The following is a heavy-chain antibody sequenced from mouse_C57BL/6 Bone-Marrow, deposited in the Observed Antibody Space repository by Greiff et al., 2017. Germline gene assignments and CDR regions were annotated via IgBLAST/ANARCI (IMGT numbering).Heavy chain of an antibody. D-gene: IGHD1-1*01. CDR2: IHPNSGST. Sequence: QVQLQQPGAELVKPGASVKLSCKASGYTFTSYWMHWVKQRPGQGLEWIGMIHPNSGSTNYNEKFKSKATLTVDKSSSTAYMQLSSLTSEDSAVYYCARLLYYDGSNYFDYWGQGTTLTVSS. CDR1: GYTFTSYW. J-gene: IGHJ2*01. V-gene: IGHV1-64*01. CDR3: ARLLYYDGSNYFDY.